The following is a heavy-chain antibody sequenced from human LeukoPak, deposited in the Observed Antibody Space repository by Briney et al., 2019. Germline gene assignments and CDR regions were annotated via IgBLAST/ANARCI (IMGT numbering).Heavy chain of an antibody. Sequence: SETLSLTCTVSGGSISSHYWSWIRQPPGKGRKWIGYIYYSGSTNYNPSLKSRVTISVDTSKNQFSLKLSSVTAADTAVYYCASGGSRDGYSLWGQGTLVTVSS. J-gene: IGHJ4*02. CDR3: ASGGSRDGYSL. CDR1: GGSISSHY. CDR2: IYYSGST. V-gene: IGHV4-59*11. D-gene: IGHD5-24*01.